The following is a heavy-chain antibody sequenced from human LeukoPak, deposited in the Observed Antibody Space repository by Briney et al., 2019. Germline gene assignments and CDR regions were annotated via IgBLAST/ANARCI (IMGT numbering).Heavy chain of an antibody. CDR1: GGTSSSYA. Sequence: EASVKVSCKASGGTSSSYAISWVRQAPGQGLEWMGGINPIFGTAHYAQKLQGGVTLSPDECTRPEYLELSSVRSEDTSVYYCAPGTYSSSWYYFSGGSWYSYYRDVWGRGTTVTVSS. J-gene: IGHJ6*03. V-gene: IGHV1-69*13. CDR3: APGTYSSSWYYFSGGSWYSYYRDV. D-gene: IGHD6-13*01. CDR2: INPIFGTA.